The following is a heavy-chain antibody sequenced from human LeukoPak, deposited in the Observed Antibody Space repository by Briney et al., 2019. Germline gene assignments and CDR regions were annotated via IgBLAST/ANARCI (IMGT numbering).Heavy chain of an antibody. Sequence: GGSLKLSXAASGFTFSSYEMNWVRQAPGKGLEWVSYISSSGSTIYYADSVKGRFTISRDNAKNSLYLQMNSLRAEDTAVYYCARDPYYYDSSGYSFIYYFDYWGQGTLVTVSS. CDR2: ISSSGSTI. CDR3: ARDPYYYDSSGYSFIYYFDY. V-gene: IGHV3-48*03. J-gene: IGHJ4*02. D-gene: IGHD3-22*01. CDR1: GFTFSSYE.